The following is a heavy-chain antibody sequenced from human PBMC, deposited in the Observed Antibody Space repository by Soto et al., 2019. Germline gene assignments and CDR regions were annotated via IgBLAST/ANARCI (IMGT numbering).Heavy chain of an antibody. V-gene: IGHV3-7*03. CDR3: TRSISYDSSGYYGPYYFDY. J-gene: IGHJ4*02. D-gene: IGHD3-22*01. CDR1: GFTFSSDW. Sequence: GSLSLSGAASGFTFSSDWMSWVRQAPGKGRDWVDNIKQDGREKYYVDSVQGRFTISSDNAKNSLYLQMNRLRAEDTAVYYCTRSISYDSSGYYGPYYFDYWGQGTQVTVSS. CDR2: IKQDGREK.